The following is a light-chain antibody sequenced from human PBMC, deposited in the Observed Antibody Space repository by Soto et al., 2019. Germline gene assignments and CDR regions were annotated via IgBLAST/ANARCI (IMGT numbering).Light chain of an antibody. V-gene: IGKV3-11*01. J-gene: IGKJ5*01. CDR3: QESSNWPPIN. CDR1: QSVSTN. CDR2: DAS. Sequence: ELVLTQSQGTLSLSPVERAPLSGSASQSVSTNLAWYQQKPGQAPSLLIYDASNRATGIPDMFSGSGSGTDFTLTIRRLESEDFAVYYCQESSNWPPINVGKGKRREIK.